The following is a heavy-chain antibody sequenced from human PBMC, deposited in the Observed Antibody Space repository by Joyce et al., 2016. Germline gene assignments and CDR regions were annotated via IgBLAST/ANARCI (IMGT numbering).Heavy chain of an antibody. CDR2: IVPVLSVE. J-gene: IGHJ4*02. CDR1: GGAFFTYT. D-gene: IGHD2-21*01. Sequence: QVQLVQSGAEVKEPGASVKVSCKASGGAFFTYTIVWVRQTPGQVLEWMGKIVPVLSVENHAQKFQGRVTMTADRSTNTAYMELSSLTSDDTAVYFCARGGYCGGDCYDYWGQGTQVTVAS. CDR3: ARGGYCGGDCYDY. V-gene: IGHV1-69*02.